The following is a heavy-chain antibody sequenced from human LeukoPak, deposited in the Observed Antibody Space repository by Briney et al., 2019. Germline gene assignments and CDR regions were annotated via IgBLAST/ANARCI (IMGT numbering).Heavy chain of an antibody. D-gene: IGHD2-21*01. Sequence: PGGSLRLSCPASGWTFSNAWMSRVRQAPGKGLEWVGRIKSKTDGGTTDYAAPVKGRFTISRDDSKNTLYLQMNSLKTEDTAVYYCTTDTGDNASLIASKGYWGQGTLVTVSS. CDR1: GWTFSNAW. V-gene: IGHV3-15*01. CDR3: TTDTGDNASLIASKGY. CDR2: IKSKTDGGTT. J-gene: IGHJ4*02.